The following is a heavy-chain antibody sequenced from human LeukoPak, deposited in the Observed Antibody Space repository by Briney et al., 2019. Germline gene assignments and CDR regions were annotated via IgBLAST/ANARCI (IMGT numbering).Heavy chain of an antibody. CDR2: IYYSGST. Sequence: PSETLSLTCTVSGGSISSSHYYRGWIRQPPGKGLEWIGSIYYSGSTYYNPSLKSRVTISVDTSKNQFSLELRSVTAADTAVYYCARPLAYYYYMDVWGKGATVTVSS. CDR1: GGSISSSHYY. D-gene: IGHD5-12*01. J-gene: IGHJ6*03. V-gene: IGHV4-39*01. CDR3: ARPLAYYYYMDV.